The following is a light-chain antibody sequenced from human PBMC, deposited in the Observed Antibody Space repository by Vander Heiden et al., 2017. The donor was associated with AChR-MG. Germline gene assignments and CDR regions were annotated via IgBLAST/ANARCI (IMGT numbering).Light chain of an antibody. CDR2: AAT. CDR3: QRNDRPPLT. J-gene: IGKJ5*01. CDR1: QSVRSSY. V-gene: IGKV3-20*01. Sequence: DMVSPPSPATLSLSPGERATLSCRASQSVRSSYAGCQQKRRGAASRLLNVAATRRTAGPPNWCSGSGAGADTPTIISRVQPEDVVVYYWQRNDRPPLTFGRGTKLEIK.